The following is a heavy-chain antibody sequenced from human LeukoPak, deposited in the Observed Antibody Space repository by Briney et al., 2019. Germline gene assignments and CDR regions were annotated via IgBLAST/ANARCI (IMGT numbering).Heavy chain of an antibody. Sequence: SETLSLTCAVYGGSFSGYYWSWIRQPPGKGLEWIGEINHSGSTNYNPSLKSRVTISVDTSKNQFSLKLSSVTAADTAVYYCATGATLGILGYWGQGTLVTVSS. CDR1: GGSFSGYY. CDR2: INHSGST. D-gene: IGHD7-27*01. CDR3: ATGATLGILGY. V-gene: IGHV4-34*01. J-gene: IGHJ4*02.